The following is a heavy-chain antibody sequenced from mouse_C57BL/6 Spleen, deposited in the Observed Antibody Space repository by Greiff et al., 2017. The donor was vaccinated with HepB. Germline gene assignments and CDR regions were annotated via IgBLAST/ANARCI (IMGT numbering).Heavy chain of an antibody. V-gene: IGHV1-22*01. CDR1: GYTFTDYN. Sequence: EVQLQQSGPELVKPGASVKMSCKASGYTFTDYNMHWVKQSHGKSLEWIGYINPNNGGTSYNQKFKGKATLTVTKSSSTAYMELRSLTSEDSAVYYCAGVLLREDAMDYWGQGTSVTVSS. D-gene: IGHD1-1*01. CDR2: INPNNGGT. J-gene: IGHJ4*01. CDR3: AGVLLREDAMDY.